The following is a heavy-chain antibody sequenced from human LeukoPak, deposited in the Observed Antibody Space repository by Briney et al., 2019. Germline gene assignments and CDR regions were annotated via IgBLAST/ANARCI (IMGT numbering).Heavy chain of an antibody. D-gene: IGHD6-13*01. Sequence: SETLSLTCAIYGGSFSGHYWSWIRQAPGKGLEWIGEINHSGSTNYNPSLKSRVAISVDTSKNQFSLKLSSVTAADTAVYYCARGPYSSSWYRGNWFDPWGQGTLVTVSS. V-gene: IGHV4-34*01. J-gene: IGHJ5*02. CDR1: GGSFSGHY. CDR2: INHSGST. CDR3: ARGPYSSSWYRGNWFDP.